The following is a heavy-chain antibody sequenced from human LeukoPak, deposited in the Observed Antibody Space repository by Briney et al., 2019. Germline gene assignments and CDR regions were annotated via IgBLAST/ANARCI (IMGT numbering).Heavy chain of an antibody. CDR1: GGSISSYY. J-gene: IGHJ6*03. CDR3: ARVQGGSKGYYYYMDV. CDR2: IYTSGST. Sequence: SETLSLTCTVSGGSISSYYWSWIRRPAGKGLEWIGRIYTSGSTNYNPSLKSRVTMSVDTPKNQFCLKLSLVTDAETVVYHCARVQGGSKGYYYYMDVWGKGTTVTVSS. V-gene: IGHV4-4*07.